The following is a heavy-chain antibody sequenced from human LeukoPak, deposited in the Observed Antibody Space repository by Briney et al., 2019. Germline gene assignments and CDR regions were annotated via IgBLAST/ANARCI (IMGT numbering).Heavy chain of an antibody. CDR1: GGSVSSASYY. D-gene: IGHD2-15*01. Sequence: SETLSLTCTVSGGSVSSASYYWSWIRQPPGKGLEWIGYIYYIGSTNYNPSLKSRVTISVDMPKNQFSLKLSSVTAADTAVYYCARVHYCSGGSCYLGWFDPWGQGTLVTVSS. J-gene: IGHJ5*02. V-gene: IGHV4-61*01. CDR3: ARVHYCSGGSCYLGWFDP. CDR2: IYYIGST.